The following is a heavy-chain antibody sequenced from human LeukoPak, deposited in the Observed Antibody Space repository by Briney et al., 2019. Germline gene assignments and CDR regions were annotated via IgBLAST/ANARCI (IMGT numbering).Heavy chain of an antibody. J-gene: IGHJ6*02. Sequence: SVKVSCKASGGTFSSYAISWVRQAPGQGLEWMGRIIPILGIANYAQKFQGRVTITADKSTSTAYMELSSLRSEDAAVYYCARDSSGYYYYYYGMDVWGQGTTVTVSS. CDR2: IIPILGIA. CDR1: GGTFSSYA. CDR3: ARDSSGYYYYYYGMDV. D-gene: IGHD3-22*01. V-gene: IGHV1-69*04.